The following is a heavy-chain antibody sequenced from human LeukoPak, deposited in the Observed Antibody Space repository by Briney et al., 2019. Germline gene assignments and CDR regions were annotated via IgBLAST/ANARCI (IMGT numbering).Heavy chain of an antibody. CDR2: IYYSGGT. CDR3: ARALFRGSYRDFDY. V-gene: IGHV4-59*01. D-gene: IGHD1-26*01. J-gene: IGHJ4*02. Sequence: SETLSLTCTASGDSISTYYWSWIRQPPGKGLEWIGYIYYSGGTNYNPSLKSRVTISVDTSKNQFSLRLSSVTAADTAVYYCARALFRGSYRDFDYWGQGTLVTVSS. CDR1: GDSISTYY.